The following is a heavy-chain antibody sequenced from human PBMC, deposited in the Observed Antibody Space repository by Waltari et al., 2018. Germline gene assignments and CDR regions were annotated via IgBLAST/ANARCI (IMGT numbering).Heavy chain of an antibody. CDR1: GVSITNSNYY. CDR2: IYYSGNT. D-gene: IGHD3-22*01. V-gene: IGHV4-39*01. J-gene: IGHJ4*02. CDR3: ATAFDSSGSRLFDY. Sequence: QLQLQESGPGLVKPSETLSLTCTVSGVSITNSNYYWGWIRQPPGKGLEWIGNIYYSGNTYYNPSLKSRVTISEDTSKNQFSLKLSSVTAADTAVYYCATAFDSSGSRLFDYWGQGTLVTVSS.